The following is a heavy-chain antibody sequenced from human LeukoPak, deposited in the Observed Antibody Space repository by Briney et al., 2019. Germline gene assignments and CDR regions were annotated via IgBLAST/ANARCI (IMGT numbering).Heavy chain of an antibody. CDR3: ARDAFDDPSLSDY. J-gene: IGHJ4*02. D-gene: IGHD2/OR15-2a*01. V-gene: IGHV4-59*01. Sequence: SETLSLTCTVSGGSISSYYWSWIRQPPGKGLEWIGYIYYSGSTNYNPSLKSRVTISVDTSKNQFSLKLSSVTAADTAVYYCARDAFDDPSLSDYWGQGTLVTVSS. CDR1: GGSISSYY. CDR2: IYYSGST.